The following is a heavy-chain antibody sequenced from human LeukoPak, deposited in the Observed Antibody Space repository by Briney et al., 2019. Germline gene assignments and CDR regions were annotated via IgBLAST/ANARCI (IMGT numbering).Heavy chain of an antibody. CDR2: INHSGST. CDR3: ARGSGSYYYFDY. V-gene: IGHV4-34*01. D-gene: IGHD1-26*01. CDR1: GGSFSGYY. Sequence: SETLSLTCAVYGGSFSGYYWSWIRRPPGKGLEWIGEINHSGSTNYNPSLKSRVTISVDTSKNQFSLKLSSVTAADTAVYYCARGSGSYYYFDYWGQGTLVTVSS. J-gene: IGHJ4*02.